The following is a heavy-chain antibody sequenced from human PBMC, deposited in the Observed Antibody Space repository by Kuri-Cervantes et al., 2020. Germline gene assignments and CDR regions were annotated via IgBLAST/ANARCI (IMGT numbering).Heavy chain of an antibody. D-gene: IGHD6-13*01. CDR3: ARGIYSSSWREVTIYGMDV. Sequence: SCTVSGGSISSGDYYWSWIRQPPGKGLEWIGYIHYSGSTYYNPSLKSRVTISVDTSKNQFSLKLSSVTAADTAVYYCARGIYSSSWREVTIYGMDVWGQGTTVTVSS. CDR2: IHYSGST. V-gene: IGHV4-30-4*01. CDR1: GGSISSGDYY. J-gene: IGHJ6*02.